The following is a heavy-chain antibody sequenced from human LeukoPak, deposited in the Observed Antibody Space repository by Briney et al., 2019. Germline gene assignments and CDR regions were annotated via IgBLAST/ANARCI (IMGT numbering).Heavy chain of an antibody. Sequence: ASVKVSCKGSGYNFDRYGVNWVRQAPGQGLEWVGWISTYNGNTFYAQKFEGRVTMTTDTSTNTVYMDLRSLRSDDTAVYYCARAARYLSWYFDLWGRGTLVTVSS. D-gene: IGHD3-9*01. J-gene: IGHJ2*01. CDR3: ARAARYLSWYFDL. V-gene: IGHV1-18*04. CDR2: ISTYNGNT. CDR1: GYNFDRYG.